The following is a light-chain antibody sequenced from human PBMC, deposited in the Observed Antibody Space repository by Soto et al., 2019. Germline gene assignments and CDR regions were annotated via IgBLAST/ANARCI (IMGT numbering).Light chain of an antibody. V-gene: IGLV2-14*01. CDR3: AAYTSSSTSVI. CDR1: SSDVGGYKY. CDR2: EAS. J-gene: IGLJ2*01. Sequence: QSALTQPASVAGSPGKPITIPSTGTSSDVGGYKYVSWYQQHPDKAPKLIIFEASNRPSGISSRFAGSKSGNAASLTISGLQAEDEPDYYCAAYTSSSTSVIFGRGTKLTVL.